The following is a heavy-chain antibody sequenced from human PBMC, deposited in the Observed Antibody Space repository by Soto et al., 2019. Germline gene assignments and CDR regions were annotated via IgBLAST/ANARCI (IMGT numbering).Heavy chain of an antibody. CDR1: DGSISSGGYY. V-gene: IGHV4-31*03. J-gene: IGHJ4*02. CDR2: IYSSGST. CDR3: ARVGAYDFWSGYPIGYYFDY. D-gene: IGHD3-3*01. Sequence: SETLSVTCTVSDGSISSGGYYWTWKRQHPGKGLEWIGCIYSSGSTYYNPSLKSRVTISVDRSKNQFSLKLSSVTAADTAVYYCARVGAYDFWSGYPIGYYFDYWGQGTLVTVSS.